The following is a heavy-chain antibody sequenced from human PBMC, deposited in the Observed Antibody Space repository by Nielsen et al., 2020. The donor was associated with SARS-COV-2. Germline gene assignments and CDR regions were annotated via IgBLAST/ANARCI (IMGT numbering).Heavy chain of an antibody. CDR2: ISWNSGSI. J-gene: IGHJ4*02. D-gene: IGHD3-22*01. CDR1: GFTFDDYA. CDR3: AKLDYYDSRDY. Sequence: SCAASGFTFDDYAMHWVRQAPGKGLEWVSGISWNSGSIGYADSVKGRFTISRDNAKNSLYLQMNSLRAEDTALYYCAKLDYYDSRDYWGQGTLVTVSS. V-gene: IGHV3-9*01.